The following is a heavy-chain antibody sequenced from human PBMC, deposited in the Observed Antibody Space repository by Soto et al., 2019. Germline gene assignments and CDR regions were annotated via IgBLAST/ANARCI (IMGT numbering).Heavy chain of an antibody. CDR3: AISPRRSHYYYYGMDV. J-gene: IGHJ6*02. CDR2: IDPSDSYT. CDR1: GYSFTSYW. V-gene: IGHV5-10-1*01. Sequence: GESLKISCKGSGYSFTSYWISRVRQMPGKGLEWMGRIDPSDSYTNYSPSFQGHVTISADKSISTAYLQWSSLKASDTAMYYCAISPRRSHYYYYGMDVWGQGTTVTVSS.